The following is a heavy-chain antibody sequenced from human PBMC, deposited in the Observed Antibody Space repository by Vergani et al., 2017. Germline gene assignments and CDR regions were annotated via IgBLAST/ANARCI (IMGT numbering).Heavy chain of an antibody. CDR1: GFTFSSYA. Sequence: EVQLVESGGGLVQPGGSLRLSCAASGFTFSSYAMHWVRQAPGKGLEYVSAISSNGGSTYYANSVKGRFTISRDNSKNTLYLQMGSLRAEDMAVYYCARAYDYIWGSYRHLGWYFDFWGRGTLVTVSS. CDR3: ARAYDYIWGSYRHLGWYFDF. J-gene: IGHJ2*01. D-gene: IGHD3-16*02. V-gene: IGHV3-64*01. CDR2: ISSNGGST.